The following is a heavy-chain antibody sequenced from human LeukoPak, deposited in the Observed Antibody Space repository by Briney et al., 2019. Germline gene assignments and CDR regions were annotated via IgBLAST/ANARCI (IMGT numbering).Heavy chain of an antibody. CDR3: ARDRYSSSIFDY. CDR2: ISSSSSYI. D-gene: IGHD6-6*01. J-gene: IGHJ4*02. Sequence: GGSLRLSCAASGFTFSSCSMNWVRRAPGKGLEWVSSISSSSSYIYYADSVKGRFTISRDNAKNSLYLQMNSLRAEDTAVYYCARDRYSSSIFDYWGQGTLVTVSS. CDR1: GFTFSSCS. V-gene: IGHV3-21*01.